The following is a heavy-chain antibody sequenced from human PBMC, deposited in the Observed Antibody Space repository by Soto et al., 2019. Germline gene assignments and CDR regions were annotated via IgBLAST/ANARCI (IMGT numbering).Heavy chain of an antibody. CDR3: ARDLFFNYGDSPSDY. V-gene: IGHV3-74*01. CDR1: GFTFSSYW. CDR2: INSDGSST. Sequence: PGGSLRLSCVASGFTFSSYWMHWVRQAPGKGLVWVSRINSDGSSTSYADSVKGRFTISRDNAKNTLYLQMNSLRAEDTAVYYCARDLFFNYGDSPSDYWGQGTLVTVSS. D-gene: IGHD4-17*01. J-gene: IGHJ4*02.